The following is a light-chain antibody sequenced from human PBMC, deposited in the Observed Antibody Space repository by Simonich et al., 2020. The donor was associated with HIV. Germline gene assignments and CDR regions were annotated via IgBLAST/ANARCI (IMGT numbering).Light chain of an antibody. J-gene: IGLJ3*02. Sequence: QSALTHPASVSGSPGQSITISCTGTSSDVGGYKYVSWYQQHPGKAPKLMIYDVNKRPSGVSNRFSGSKSGNTASLTISGLQAEDEADYYCNSYTSSSPWVFGGGTKLTVL. CDR2: DVN. V-gene: IGLV2-14*01. CDR1: SSDVGGYKY. CDR3: NSYTSSSPWV.